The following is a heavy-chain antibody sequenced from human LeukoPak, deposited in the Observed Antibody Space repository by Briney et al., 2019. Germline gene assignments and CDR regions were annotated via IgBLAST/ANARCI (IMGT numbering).Heavy chain of an antibody. Sequence: GGSLRLSCAVSGFTFSSYWMNWVRQAPGKGLEWVASIRQDGGERSYVDSVKGRFTISRDNTKNSLYLQINSLRAEDTAMYYCARDGTAPGLYFDLWGQGTLVTVSS. D-gene: IGHD6-13*01. V-gene: IGHV3-7*01. CDR3: ARDGTAPGLYFDL. CDR2: IRQDGGER. J-gene: IGHJ4*01. CDR1: GFTFSSYW.